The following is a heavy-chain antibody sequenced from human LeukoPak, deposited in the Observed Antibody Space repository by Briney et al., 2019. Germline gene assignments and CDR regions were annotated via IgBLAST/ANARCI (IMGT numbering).Heavy chain of an antibody. V-gene: IGHV1-2*02. CDR1: GYTFTGYY. CDR2: INPNSGGT. D-gene: IGHD1-26*01. CDR3: ARVREWELLIVAFDI. Sequence: ASVKVSCKASGYTFTGYYMHWVRQAPGQGLEWMGWINPNSGGTNYAQKFQGRVTMTRDTSISTAYMELSRLGSDDTAVYYCARVREWELLIVAFDIWGQGTMVTVSS. J-gene: IGHJ3*02.